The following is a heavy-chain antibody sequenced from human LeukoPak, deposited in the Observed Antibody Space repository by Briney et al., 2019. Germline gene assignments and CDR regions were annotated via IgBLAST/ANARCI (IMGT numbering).Heavy chain of an antibody. CDR2: INPNSGGT. CDR1: GYTFTGYY. D-gene: IGHD6-13*01. CDR3: ARAPKQQQLVLVDP. J-gene: IGHJ5*02. Sequence: ASVTVSCKASGYTFTGYYMHWVRQAPGQGLEWMGWINPNSGGTNYAQKFQGRVTMTRDTSISTAYMELSRLRSDDTAVYYCARAPKQQQLVLVDPWGQGTLVTVSS. V-gene: IGHV1-2*02.